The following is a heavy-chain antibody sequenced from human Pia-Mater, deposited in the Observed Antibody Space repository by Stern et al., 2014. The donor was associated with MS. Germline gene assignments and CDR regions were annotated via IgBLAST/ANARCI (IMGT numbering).Heavy chain of an antibody. V-gene: IGHV5-51*01. Sequence: EVQLVQSGVEVKKPGESLKISCEASGYRFSDNWIGWVRQMPGKGLEWIGMIYPGDSDSRYNPSVPGQVTISADKSTNTAFLQWDSLKASDTAIYYCARHQSTLVNWFDTWGQGTPVTVSS. J-gene: IGHJ5*02. CDR2: IYPGDSDS. CDR1: GYRFSDNW. D-gene: IGHD2-21*01. CDR3: ARHQSTLVNWFDT.